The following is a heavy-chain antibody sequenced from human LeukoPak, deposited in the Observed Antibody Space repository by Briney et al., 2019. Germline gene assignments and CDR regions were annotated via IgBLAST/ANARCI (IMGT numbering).Heavy chain of an antibody. CDR1: GFTFSNAW. Sequence: GGSLRLSCAASGFTFSNAWMSWVRQAPGKGLDWVGRIKSKTDGGTTDYAAPVKGRFTISRDDSKNTLYLQMNSLKTEDTAVYYCTTPVDTAMVYFGHWGQGNLVSVLS. D-gene: IGHD5-18*01. V-gene: IGHV3-15*01. J-gene: IGHJ4*02. CDR3: TTPVDTAMVYFGH. CDR2: IKSKTDGGTT.